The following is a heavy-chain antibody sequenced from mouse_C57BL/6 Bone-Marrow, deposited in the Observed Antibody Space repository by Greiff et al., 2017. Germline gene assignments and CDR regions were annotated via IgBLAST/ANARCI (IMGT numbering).Heavy chain of an antibody. Sequence: EVKLVESGGGLVKPGGSLKLSCAASGFTFSSYAMSWVRQTPEKRLEWVATISDGGSYHYYPDNVKGRFTISRDNAKNNLYLQMSHLKSEDTAMYYCARLNWDYAMDYWGQGTSVTVSA. CDR3: ARLNWDYAMDY. J-gene: IGHJ4*01. V-gene: IGHV5-4*03. D-gene: IGHD4-1*01. CDR2: ISDGGSYH. CDR1: GFTFSSYA.